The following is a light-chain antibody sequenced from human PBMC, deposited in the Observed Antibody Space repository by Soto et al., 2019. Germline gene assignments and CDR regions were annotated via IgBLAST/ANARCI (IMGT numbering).Light chain of an antibody. Sequence: EIVLTQSPATLSLSPGERATLSCRASQSVSSYLAWYQQKPGQAPRLLIYDASNRATGIPARFSGSGSGTDFTITISSLEPEDVAVYYCQQRSNWPPITFGQGTRLEIK. CDR2: DAS. CDR1: QSVSSY. J-gene: IGKJ5*01. V-gene: IGKV3-11*01. CDR3: QQRSNWPPIT.